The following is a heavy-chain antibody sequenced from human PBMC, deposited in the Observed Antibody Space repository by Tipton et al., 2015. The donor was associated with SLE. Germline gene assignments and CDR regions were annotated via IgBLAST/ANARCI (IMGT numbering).Heavy chain of an antibody. CDR2: INHSGST. CDR3: ARVGMRGYVY. V-gene: IGHV4-34*01. D-gene: IGHD3-22*01. CDR1: GGSFSGYY. J-gene: IGHJ4*02. Sequence: LTCAVYGGSFSGYYWSWIRQPPGKGLEWIGEINHSGSTNYNPSLKSRVTISVDTSKNQFSLKLSSVTAADTAVYYCARVGMRGYVYWGQGTLVTVSS.